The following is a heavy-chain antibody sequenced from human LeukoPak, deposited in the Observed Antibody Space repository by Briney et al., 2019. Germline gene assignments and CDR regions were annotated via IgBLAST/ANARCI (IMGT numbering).Heavy chain of an antibody. CDR1: GFTFSSYS. V-gene: IGHV3-21*01. D-gene: IGHD1-1*01. J-gene: IGHJ6*03. CDR3: ATKVGTTRYYYYMDV. Sequence: GGSLRLSCAASGFTFSSYSMNWVRQAPGKGLEGVSSISSSSSYIYYADSEKGRFTISRDNAKNSLYLQMNSLRAEDTAVYYCATKVGTTRYYYYMDVWGKGTTVTVSS. CDR2: ISSSSSYI.